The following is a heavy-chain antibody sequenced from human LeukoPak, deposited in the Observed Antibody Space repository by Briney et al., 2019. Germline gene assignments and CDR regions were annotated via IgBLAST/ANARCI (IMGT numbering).Heavy chain of an antibody. V-gene: IGHV4-61*01. J-gene: IGHJ6*02. D-gene: IGHD6-6*01. CDR3: ARDLRSSSSSGINYYGMGV. CDR2: IYYSGST. CDR1: GGSVSSGSYY. Sequence: SETLSLTCTVSGGSVSSGSYYWSWIRQPPGKGLEWIGYIYYSGSTYYNPSLKSRVTISVDTSKNQFSLKLSSVTAADTAVYYCARDLRSSSSSGINYYGMGVWGQGTTVTVSS.